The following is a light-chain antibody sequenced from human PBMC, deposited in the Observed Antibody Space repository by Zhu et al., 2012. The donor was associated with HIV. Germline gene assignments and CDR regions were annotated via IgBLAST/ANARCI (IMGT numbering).Light chain of an antibody. CDR2: AAS. CDR3: QHLTLYPT. J-gene: IGKJ4*01. CDR1: QTIGIH. V-gene: IGKV1-39*01. Sequence: DIQMTQSPPSLSASVGDRVTITCRASQTIGIHLNWYQQIPGKPPKLLIYAASNLQNGVPSRFSGSGSGTDFTLTISSLQPEDFATYFCQHLTLYPTFGGGSKVEIK.